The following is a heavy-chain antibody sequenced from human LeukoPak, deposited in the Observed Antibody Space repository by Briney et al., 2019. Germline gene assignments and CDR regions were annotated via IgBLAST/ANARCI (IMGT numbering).Heavy chain of an antibody. CDR3: ARGRPYYYDSSGYYYLDY. J-gene: IGHJ4*02. CDR1: GFTFSSYA. CDR2: INHSGST. Sequence: GSLRLSCAASGFTFSSYAMSWIRQPPGKGLEWIGEINHSGSTNYNPSLKSRVTISVDTSKNQFSLKLSSVTAADTAVYYCARGRPYYYDSSGYYYLDYWGQGTLVTVSS. V-gene: IGHV4-34*01. D-gene: IGHD3-22*01.